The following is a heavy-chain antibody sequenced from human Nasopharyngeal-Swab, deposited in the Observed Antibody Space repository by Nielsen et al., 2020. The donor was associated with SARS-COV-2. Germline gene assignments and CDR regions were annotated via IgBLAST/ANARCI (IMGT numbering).Heavy chain of an antibody. J-gene: IGHJ3*02. CDR2: IYYGGSA. CDR3: AVHRRQSFDI. V-gene: IGHV4-39*01. Sequence: WIRQPPGKGLEWMGSIYYGGSAYYNPSLKSRVTISVDTSKNQFSLKLSSVTAADTAVYYCAVHRRQSFDIWGQGTMVTVSS.